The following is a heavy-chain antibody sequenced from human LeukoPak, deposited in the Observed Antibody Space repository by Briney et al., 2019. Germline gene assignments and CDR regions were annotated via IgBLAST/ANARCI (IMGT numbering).Heavy chain of an antibody. Sequence: GASLKVSSKASGYTFTSYYMHWVRQAPGQGLECMGIINPSGGSTSYAQKFQGRVTMTRDTSTSTVYMELSSLRSEDTAVYYCAAQYYDSSGYYRYWGQGTLVTVSS. J-gene: IGHJ4*02. CDR2: INPSGGST. V-gene: IGHV1-46*01. CDR1: GYTFTSYY. D-gene: IGHD3-22*01. CDR3: AAQYYDSSGYYRY.